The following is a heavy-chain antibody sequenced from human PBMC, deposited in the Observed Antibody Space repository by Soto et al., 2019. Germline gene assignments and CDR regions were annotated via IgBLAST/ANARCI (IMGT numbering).Heavy chain of an antibody. D-gene: IGHD1-1*01. CDR1: GFTFRGDA. CDR3: ARSEMTYNWND. CDR2: ISGSGGMT. Sequence: PGGSLRLSCAASGFTFRGDAMSWVRQAPGKGLEWVSSISGSGGMTHYAESVKGRFTISRDNSKNTLYLQMEGLRAEDTALYYCARSEMTYNWNDWGQGTLVTVSS. V-gene: IGHV3-23*01. J-gene: IGHJ4*02.